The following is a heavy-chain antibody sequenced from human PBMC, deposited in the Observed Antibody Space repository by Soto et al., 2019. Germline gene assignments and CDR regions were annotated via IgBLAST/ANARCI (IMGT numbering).Heavy chain of an antibody. CDR1: GFTFSSYA. V-gene: IGHV3-23*01. J-gene: IGHJ4*02. D-gene: IGHD6-19*01. CDR2: ISGSGGST. Sequence: GGSLRLSCAASGFTFSSYAMSWVRQAPGKGLEWVSAISGSGGSTYYADSVKGRFTISRDNSKNTLYLQMNSLRAEDTAVYYCARGIAVAGTPPFDYWGQGTLVTVSS. CDR3: ARGIAVAGTPPFDY.